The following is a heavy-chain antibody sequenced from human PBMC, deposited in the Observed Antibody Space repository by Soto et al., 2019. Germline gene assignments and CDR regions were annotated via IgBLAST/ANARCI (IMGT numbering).Heavy chain of an antibody. J-gene: IGHJ3*01. CDR3: ARWGDTAGIRLPAFDV. Sequence: QVQMQESGPGLVKPSETLSLTCTVSGVAITSYYWNWIRQIPEKGLEWIGFIHHSGGSKFNPSRKSRLRMTVDTSKKQYSLRLNFLTAADTANYYCARWGDTAGIRLPAFDVWCQGAMVTVSS. CDR1: GVAITSYY. D-gene: IGHD2-21*02. CDR2: IHHSGGS. V-gene: IGHV4-4*09.